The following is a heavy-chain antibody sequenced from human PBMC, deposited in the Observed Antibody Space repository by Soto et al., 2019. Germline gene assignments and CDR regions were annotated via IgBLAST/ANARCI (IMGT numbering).Heavy chain of an antibody. CDR1: GFTFRTYG. CDR2: ISSSGSFI. CDR3: AREPEGIAAALDY. D-gene: IGHD6-13*01. V-gene: IGHV3-21*01. J-gene: IGHJ4*02. Sequence: GGSLRLSCAASGFTFRTYGMNWVRRAPGGGLEWVASISSSGSFIYYADSVKGRFTISRDDAEKSLYLQMNSLRAEDTALYYCAREPEGIAAALDYWRQGTLVTVSS.